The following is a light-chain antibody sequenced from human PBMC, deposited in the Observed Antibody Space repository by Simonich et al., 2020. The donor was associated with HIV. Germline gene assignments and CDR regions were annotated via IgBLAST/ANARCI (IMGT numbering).Light chain of an antibody. V-gene: IGLV2-23*01. CDR3: CSYASSSTLWV. Sequence: QSALTQPASVSGSPGQSITISCTGTASDVGSYNLVSWYQQHPGNAPKPMIYEGSERPSGVSNRFSGSKSGNTASLTISGLQAEDEADYYCCSYASSSTLWVFGGGTKLTVL. J-gene: IGLJ3*02. CDR1: ASDVGSYNL. CDR2: EGS.